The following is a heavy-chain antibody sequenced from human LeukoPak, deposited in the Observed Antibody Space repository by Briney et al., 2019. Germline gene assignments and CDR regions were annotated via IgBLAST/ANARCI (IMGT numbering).Heavy chain of an antibody. Sequence: ASMKVSCTASGYTFTSYGISWVRQAPGQGLEWMGWISGYSGNTKYAQKLQGRVTMTTDTSTTTAYMELRSLSSDDTAVYYCARPVVAGNFDYWGQGTLVTVSS. CDR2: ISGYSGNT. CDR3: ARPVVAGNFDY. D-gene: IGHD6-19*01. V-gene: IGHV1-18*01. CDR1: GYTFTSYG. J-gene: IGHJ4*02.